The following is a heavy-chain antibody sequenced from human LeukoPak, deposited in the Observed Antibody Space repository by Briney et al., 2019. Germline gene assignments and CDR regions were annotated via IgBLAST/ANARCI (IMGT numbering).Heavy chain of an antibody. V-gene: IGHV3-23*01. J-gene: IGHJ6*02. CDR2: ASGSGAST. Sequence: PGESLRLSCAASGFTFSNYAMSWVRQAPGKGLEWVLGASGSGASTYNADSMKGRFTISRDNSKNTLYLQMNSLRAEDTAVYFCAKHPDEYSYYGMDVWGQGTTVTVSS. CDR1: GFTFSNYA. CDR3: AKHPDEYSYYGMDV. D-gene: IGHD2/OR15-2a*01.